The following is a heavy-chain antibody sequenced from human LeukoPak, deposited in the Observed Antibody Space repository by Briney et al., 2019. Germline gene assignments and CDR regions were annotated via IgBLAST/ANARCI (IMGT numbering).Heavy chain of an antibody. CDR3: ARFNTMIRGDTQYYYGMDV. V-gene: IGHV4-34*01. J-gene: IGHJ6*04. D-gene: IGHD3-10*01. CDR2: INHSGST. CDR1: GGSFSGYY. Sequence: PSETLSLTCAVYGGSFSGYYWSWIRQPPGKGLEWIGEINHSGSTNYNPSLKSRVTMSVDTSKNQFSLKLSSMTAADTAVYYCARFNTMIRGDTQYYYGMDVWGKGTTVTVSS.